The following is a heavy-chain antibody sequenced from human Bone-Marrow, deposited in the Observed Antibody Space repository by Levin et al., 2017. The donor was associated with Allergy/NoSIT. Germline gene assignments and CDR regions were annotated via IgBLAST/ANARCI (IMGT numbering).Heavy chain of an antibody. Sequence: RASETLSLTCNVSAGSVRRSPYNRAWIRQPPGKGLEWIGIIYDSVSTYYNPSFNSRVTISVDTSKSQFSLKLTSLTAADTGVYYCATGPVGFDSWGQGILVTVSS. CDR3: ATGPVGFDS. CDR2: IYDSVST. J-gene: IGHJ4*02. V-gene: IGHV4-39*01. CDR1: AGSVRRSPYN.